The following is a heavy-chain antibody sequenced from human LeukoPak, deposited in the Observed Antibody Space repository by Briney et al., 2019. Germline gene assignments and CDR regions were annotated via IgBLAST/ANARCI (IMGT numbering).Heavy chain of an antibody. D-gene: IGHD6-13*01. Sequence: GASVTVSCKASGYTFTGYYLHWVRQAPGQGLEWMGWIHPNSGGTNYAQKFQGRVTMTEDTSTDTAYMELSSLRSEDTAVYYCATDSSSWYPVMGFDYWGQGTLVTVSS. V-gene: IGHV1-2*02. CDR3: ATDSSSWYPVMGFDY. J-gene: IGHJ4*02. CDR2: IHPNSGGT. CDR1: GYTFTGYY.